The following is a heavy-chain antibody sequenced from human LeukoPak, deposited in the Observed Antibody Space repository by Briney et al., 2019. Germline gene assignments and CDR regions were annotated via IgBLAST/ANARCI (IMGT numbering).Heavy chain of an antibody. CDR3: ARLSHYFDSSGYYYVRFFDY. J-gene: IGHJ4*02. V-gene: IGHV4-59*08. Sequence: SETLSLTCTVSGGSISSYSWSWIRQPPGKGLECIGYIYDSGSTNYNPSLKSRVAISVDKSKNQFSLKLSDVTAADTAVYYCARLSHYFDSSGYYYVRFFDYWGQGTLVTVSS. CDR1: GGSISSYS. D-gene: IGHD3-22*01. CDR2: IYDSGST.